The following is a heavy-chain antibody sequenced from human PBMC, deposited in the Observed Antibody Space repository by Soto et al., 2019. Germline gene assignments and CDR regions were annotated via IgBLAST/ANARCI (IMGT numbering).Heavy chain of an antibody. Sequence: GASVKVSCKASGGTFSSYAISWVRQAPGQGLEWMGGIIPIFGTANYAQKFQGRVTITADESTSTAYMELSSLRSEDTAVYYCARDLGIVVVPAAHRAFDVCGQGTKVTVS. J-gene: IGHJ3*01. CDR1: GGTFSSYA. V-gene: IGHV1-69*13. D-gene: IGHD2-2*03. CDR2: IIPIFGTA. CDR3: ARDLGIVVVPAAHRAFDV.